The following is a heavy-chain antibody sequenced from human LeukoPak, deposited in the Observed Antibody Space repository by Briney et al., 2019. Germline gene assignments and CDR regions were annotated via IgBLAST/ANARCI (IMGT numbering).Heavy chain of an antibody. J-gene: IGHJ4*02. Sequence: SETLSLTCAVSGGSISSSYWWSWVRQPPGKGLEWIGEVYHSGSTNYSPSLKGRVTLSVDKSKNQFSLRLSSVTAADTAVYYCARASLRARGVPEFDYWGQGTLVTVSS. V-gene: IGHV4-4*02. CDR1: GGSISSSYW. CDR2: VYHSGST. CDR3: ARASLRARGVPEFDY. D-gene: IGHD3-10*01.